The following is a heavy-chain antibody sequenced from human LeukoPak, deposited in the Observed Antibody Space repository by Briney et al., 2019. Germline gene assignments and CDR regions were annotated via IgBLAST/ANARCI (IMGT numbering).Heavy chain of an antibody. D-gene: IGHD2-15*01. CDR2: INPNSGGT. CDR3: ARGYCSGGSCYFDY. CDR1: GYTFTGYY. J-gene: IGHJ4*02. Sequence: GASVKVSCKASGYTFTGYYMHWVRQAPGQGLEWMGWINPNSGGTNYAQKFQGRVPMTRDTSISTAYMELSRLRSDDTAVYYCARGYCSGGSCYFDYWGQGTLVTVPS. V-gene: IGHV1-2*02.